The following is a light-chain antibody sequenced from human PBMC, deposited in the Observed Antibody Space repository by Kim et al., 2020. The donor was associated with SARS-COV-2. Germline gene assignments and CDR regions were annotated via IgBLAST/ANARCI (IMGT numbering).Light chain of an antibody. Sequence: GAPGERATVSCRARQNVNSNLAWYQQKPGLAPRLLIYGASTRADGIPARFSGSGSGTEFTLTISGLQSEDFAVYYCQQYNYWPIYTFGQGTKLEIK. CDR3: QQYNYWPIYT. V-gene: IGKV3-15*01. CDR1: QNVNSN. CDR2: GAS. J-gene: IGKJ2*01.